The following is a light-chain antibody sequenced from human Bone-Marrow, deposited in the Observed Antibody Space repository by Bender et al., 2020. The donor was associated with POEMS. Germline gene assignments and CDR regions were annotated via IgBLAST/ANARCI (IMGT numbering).Light chain of an antibody. CDR2: QDN. J-gene: IGLJ2*01. CDR3: QVWDSSRDLVV. Sequence: SYELTQPPSVSVSPGQTASITCSGDGLGHDYVSWYQQRPGQSPVLVIFQDNRRPSGIPERFSGSNSGNTATLTITMVEAGDEADYYCQVWDSSRDLVVFGGGTELTVL. CDR1: GLGHDY. V-gene: IGLV3-1*01.